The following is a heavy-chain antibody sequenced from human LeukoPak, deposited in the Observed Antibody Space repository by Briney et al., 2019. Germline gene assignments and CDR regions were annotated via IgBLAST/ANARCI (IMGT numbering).Heavy chain of an antibody. V-gene: IGHV4-4*07. J-gene: IGHJ4*02. D-gene: IGHD3-22*01. CDR2: IYTSGST. CDR3: ARDRPHGGSGYFFDY. CDR1: GGSISSYY. Sequence: SETLSLTCTVSGGSISSYYWSWIRQPAGKGLEWIGRIYTSGSTSYNPSLKSRVTMSVDTSKNQFSLKLSPVTAADTAVYYCARDRPHGGSGYFFDYWGQGTLVTVSS.